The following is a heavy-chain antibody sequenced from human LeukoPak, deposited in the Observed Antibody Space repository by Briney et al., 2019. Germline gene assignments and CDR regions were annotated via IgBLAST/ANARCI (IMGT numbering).Heavy chain of an antibody. CDR2: IKQDGSET. D-gene: IGHD6-19*01. J-gene: IGHJ4*02. CDR1: GFIFSHFW. V-gene: IGHV3-7*01. CDR3: AGDRGWLIAS. Sequence: GGSLRLSCAGSGFIFSHFWMNWVRQAPGKGLEWVAIIKQDGSETYYVDSVKGRFTISRDNAKNSVYLQMNSLRAEDTSVYYGAGDRGWLIASWGQGTLVTVSS.